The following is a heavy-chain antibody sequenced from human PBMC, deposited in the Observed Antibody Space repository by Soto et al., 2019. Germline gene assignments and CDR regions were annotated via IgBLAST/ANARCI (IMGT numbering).Heavy chain of an antibody. CDR3: AKGLSIAARPRWYYYYYGMDV. Sequence: GWSLRLSCAASGFTFDDYTMHWVRQAPGKGLEWVSLISWDGGSTYYADSVKGRFTISRDNSKNSLYLQMNSLRTEDTALYYCAKGLSIAARPRWYYYYYGMDVWGQGTTVTVSS. CDR1: GFTFDDYT. J-gene: IGHJ6*02. D-gene: IGHD6-6*01. V-gene: IGHV3-43*01. CDR2: ISWDGGST.